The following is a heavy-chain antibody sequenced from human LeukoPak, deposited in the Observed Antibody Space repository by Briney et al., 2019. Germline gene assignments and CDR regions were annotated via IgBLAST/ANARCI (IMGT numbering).Heavy chain of an antibody. Sequence: SETLSLTCTVSGGTINSQYWSWIRQPPGEGLEWIAYTHTNGRTKYNPSLKSRVSISLDTSKNQVSLKLYSVTAADTAVYFCARHYLYGDSSWDSWGPGNLVIVSS. CDR3: ARHYLYGDSSWDS. CDR2: THTNGRT. V-gene: IGHV4-4*09. CDR1: GGTINSQY. J-gene: IGHJ4*02. D-gene: IGHD4-17*01.